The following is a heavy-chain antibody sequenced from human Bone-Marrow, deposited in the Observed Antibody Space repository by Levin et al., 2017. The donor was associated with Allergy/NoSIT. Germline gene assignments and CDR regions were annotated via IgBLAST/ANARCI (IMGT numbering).Heavy chain of an antibody. V-gene: IGHV3-30*18. CDR1: GFTFSSYG. CDR2: ISYDGSNK. D-gene: IGHD2-2*01. J-gene: IGHJ4*02. Sequence: LSLTCAASGFTFSSYGMHWVRQAPGKGLEWVAVISYDGSNKYYADSVKGRFTISRDNSKNTLYLQMNSLRAEDTAVYYCAKQSVDLVVVPAAKGYFDYWGQGTLVTVSS. CDR3: AKQSVDLVVVPAAKGYFDY.